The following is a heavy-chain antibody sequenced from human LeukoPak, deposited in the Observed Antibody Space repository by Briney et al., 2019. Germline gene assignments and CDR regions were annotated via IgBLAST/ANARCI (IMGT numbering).Heavy chain of an antibody. D-gene: IGHD3-22*01. CDR3: ARYRHSGYHRTGSYFDY. CDR1: GGSISSSNW. CDR2: IYHSGST. J-gene: IGHJ4*02. V-gene: IGHV4-4*02. Sequence: SETLSLTCAVSGGSISSSNWWSWVRQPPGKGLEWIGEIYHSGSTNYNPSLKSRVTISVDKSKNQFSLKLSSVTAADTAVYYCARYRHSGYHRTGSYFDYWGQGTLVTVSS.